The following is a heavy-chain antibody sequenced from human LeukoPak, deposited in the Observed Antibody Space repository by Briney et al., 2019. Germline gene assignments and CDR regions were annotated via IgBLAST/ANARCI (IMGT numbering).Heavy chain of an antibody. CDR1: GSTFSSYQ. CDR3: ARRYCSGGTCNHLDY. D-gene: IGHD2-15*01. J-gene: IGHJ4*02. CDR2: ISSSGSTI. Sequence: PGGSLRLSCEASGSTFSSYQMNWVRQAPGKGLEWVSYISSSGSTIYYAESVKGRFTISRDNAKNSLYLQMNSLRAEDTAVYYCARRYCSGGTCNHLDYWGQGTLVTVSS. V-gene: IGHV3-48*03.